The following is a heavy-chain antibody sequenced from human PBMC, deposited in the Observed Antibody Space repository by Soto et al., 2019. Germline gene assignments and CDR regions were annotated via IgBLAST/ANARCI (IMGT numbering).Heavy chain of an antibody. V-gene: IGHV3-23*01. Sequence: EVQLLESGGGLVQPGGSLRLSCAASGFTFSSYAMSWVRQAPGKGLEWVSAISGSGGSTYYAGSVKGRFTISRDNSKNTLYPQMNSLRAEDTAVYYCAKEQKDSSSWSELNYWGQGTLVTVSS. CDR3: AKEQKDSSSWSELNY. D-gene: IGHD6-13*01. J-gene: IGHJ4*02. CDR2: ISGSGGST. CDR1: GFTFSSYA.